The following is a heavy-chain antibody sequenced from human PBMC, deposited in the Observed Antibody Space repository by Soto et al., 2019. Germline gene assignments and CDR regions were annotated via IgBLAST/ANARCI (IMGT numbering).Heavy chain of an antibody. Sequence: QVQLVQSGAEVKKPGSSVKVSCKASGGTFSTSAISWVRQAPGQGLEWVGGIMPVFATPDYAQKFQGRVTISADESMTTAYLELTSLRTDDTAVYYCARGKDRQQLGGNYYYILDVWGQGTAIIVSS. CDR2: IMPVFATP. D-gene: IGHD3-3*02. CDR3: ARGKDRQQLGGNYYYILDV. V-gene: IGHV1-69*12. J-gene: IGHJ6*02. CDR1: GGTFSTSA.